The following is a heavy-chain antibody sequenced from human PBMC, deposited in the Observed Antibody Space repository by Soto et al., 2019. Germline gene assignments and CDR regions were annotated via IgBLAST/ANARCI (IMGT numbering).Heavy chain of an antibody. V-gene: IGHV3-66*01. CDR1: GFTVSSNY. Sequence: GGSLRLSCAASGFTVSSNYMSWVRQAPGKGLEWVSVIYSGGSTYYADSVKGRFTISRDNSKNTLYLQMNSLRAEDTAVYYCAREGYDFWSGYYYYYYMDAWGKGTTVTVSS. CDR3: AREGYDFWSGYYYYYYMDA. D-gene: IGHD3-3*01. J-gene: IGHJ6*03. CDR2: IYSGGST.